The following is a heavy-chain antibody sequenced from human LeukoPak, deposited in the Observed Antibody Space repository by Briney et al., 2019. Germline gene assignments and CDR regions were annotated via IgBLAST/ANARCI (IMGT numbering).Heavy chain of an antibody. D-gene: IGHD4-11*01. Sequence: GGSLRLSCAASGFTFSSYAMSWVRQAPGKGLVWVSRIDPDGSSTNYADSVKGRFTISRDNAKNTLYLQLNSLRAEDMAVYYCAREDYSNYAPYFDYWGQGTLVTVSS. V-gene: IGHV3-74*01. CDR2: IDPDGSST. CDR3: AREDYSNYAPYFDY. CDR1: GFTFSSYA. J-gene: IGHJ4*02.